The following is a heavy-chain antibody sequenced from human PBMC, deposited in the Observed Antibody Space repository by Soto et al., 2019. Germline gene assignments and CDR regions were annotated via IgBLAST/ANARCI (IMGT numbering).Heavy chain of an antibody. CDR2: ISSSSSYI. CDR1: GITFSSYS. CDR3: ARRYYYDSSGSLAFDY. D-gene: IGHD3-22*01. Sequence: GGSLRLSCLSSGITFSSYSMNCVRHAPEEGQEWVLSISSSSSYIYYADSVKGRFTISRDNAKNSRYLQMNSLRAEDTAVYYCARRYYYDSSGSLAFDYWGQGTLVTVSS. J-gene: IGHJ4*02. V-gene: IGHV3-21*01.